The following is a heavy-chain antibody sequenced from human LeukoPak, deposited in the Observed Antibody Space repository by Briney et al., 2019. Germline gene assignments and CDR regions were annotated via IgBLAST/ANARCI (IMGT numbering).Heavy chain of an antibody. Sequence: SVKVSCKASGGTFSSYAISWVRQAPGQGLEWMGRIIPIFGTANYAQKFQGRVTITADKSTSTAYVELSSLRSEDTAVYYCARGATYGDYGNDYWGQGTLVTVSS. CDR2: IIPIFGTA. CDR3: ARGATYGDYGNDY. D-gene: IGHD4-17*01. J-gene: IGHJ4*02. CDR1: GGTFSSYA. V-gene: IGHV1-69*06.